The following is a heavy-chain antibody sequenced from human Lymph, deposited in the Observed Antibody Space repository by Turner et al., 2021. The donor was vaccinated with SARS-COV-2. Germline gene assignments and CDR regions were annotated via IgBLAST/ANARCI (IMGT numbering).Heavy chain of an antibody. CDR2: ISYDGSNK. V-gene: IGHV3-30-3*01. J-gene: IGHJ4*02. Sequence: QVQLVESGGGGVPLGRSLRLSCAASGFIFSNYAMHWVRQAPGKGLEWVALISYDGSNKYYADSVKGRFTISRDNSKNTLSLQMNSLRAEDTAVYYCARGLSGNYYFFDYWGQGTLVTVSS. D-gene: IGHD1-26*01. CDR3: ARGLSGNYYFFDY. CDR1: GFIFSNYA.